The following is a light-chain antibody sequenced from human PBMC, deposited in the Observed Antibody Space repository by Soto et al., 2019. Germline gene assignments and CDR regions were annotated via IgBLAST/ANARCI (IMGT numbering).Light chain of an antibody. CDR1: SSDVCGYHY. CDR2: DVN. V-gene: IGLV2-11*01. J-gene: IGLJ2*01. Sequence: QSALTQPRSVSGSPGQSVTLSCTGTSSDVCGYHYVSWYQHHPGKAPKIIIYDVNKRPSGVPDRFSGSKSGNTASLIISGLQTEDEADYYCCSYAGSYTLVFGGGTKVTVL. CDR3: CSYAGSYTLV.